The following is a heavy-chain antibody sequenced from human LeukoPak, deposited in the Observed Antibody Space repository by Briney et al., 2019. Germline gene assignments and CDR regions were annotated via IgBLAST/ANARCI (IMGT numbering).Heavy chain of an antibody. Sequence: SETLSLTCTASGVSISSYYWSWIRQPPGKGLEWIGYIYYSGSTNYNPSLKSRVTISVDTSKNQFSLKLSSVTAADTAVYYCARSYYYDSSGVDYWGQGTLVTVSS. CDR1: GVSISSYY. CDR3: ARSYYYDSSGVDY. V-gene: IGHV4-59*01. CDR2: IYYSGST. J-gene: IGHJ4*02. D-gene: IGHD3-22*01.